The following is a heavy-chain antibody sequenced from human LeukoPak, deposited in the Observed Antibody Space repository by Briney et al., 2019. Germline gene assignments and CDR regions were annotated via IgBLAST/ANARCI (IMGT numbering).Heavy chain of an antibody. J-gene: IGHJ5*02. CDR1: GGSISSYY. CDR3: ARMITMVRGLGWFDP. D-gene: IGHD3-10*01. Sequence: SETLSLTCTVSGGSISSYYWSWIRQPPGKGLEWIGYIYYSGSTNYNTSLKSRVTISVDTSKNQFPLKLSSVTAADTAVYYCARMITMVRGLGWFDPWGQGTLVTVSS. CDR2: IYYSGST. V-gene: IGHV4-59*01.